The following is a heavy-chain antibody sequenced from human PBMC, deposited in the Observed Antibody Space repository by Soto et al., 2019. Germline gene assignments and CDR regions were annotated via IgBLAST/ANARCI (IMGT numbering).Heavy chain of an antibody. CDR2: IYWDDDK. J-gene: IGHJ5*02. D-gene: IGHD3-16*01. CDR1: GFSLTTRGVG. Sequence: QITLKESGPTLVKPTQTLTLTCTFSGFSLTTRGVGVGWIRQPPGKALECLALIYWDDDKRYSPSLQSRLSITQDTSNNQVGLTMTNVDPVDTATHYCAPIPNYYQYDWFDPWGQGTLVSVSS. V-gene: IGHV2-5*02. CDR3: APIPNYYQYDWFDP.